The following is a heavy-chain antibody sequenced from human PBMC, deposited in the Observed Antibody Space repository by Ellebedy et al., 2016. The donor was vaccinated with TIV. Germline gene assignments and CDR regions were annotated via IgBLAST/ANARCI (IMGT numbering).Heavy chain of an antibody. CDR3: AKDLLEGGRLPAPYPPTGY. D-gene: IGHD2-2*01. Sequence: GESLKISCAASGFTFDEYAMHWVRQAPGKGLEWVCLISGDGSDTNYADPVRGRFTISRDNSKNSLYLQMNSLRTEDTALYYCAKDLLEGGRLPAPYPPTGYWGQGTLVTVSS. J-gene: IGHJ4*02. V-gene: IGHV3-43*02. CDR1: GFTFDEYA. CDR2: ISGDGSDT.